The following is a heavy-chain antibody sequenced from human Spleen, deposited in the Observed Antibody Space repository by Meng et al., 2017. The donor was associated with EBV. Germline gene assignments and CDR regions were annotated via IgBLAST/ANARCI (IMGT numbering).Heavy chain of an antibody. CDR2: LIPMLGAP. J-gene: IGHJ4*02. V-gene: IGHV1-69*06. D-gene: IGHD3-10*01. Sequence: QVRLVQSGDEVKRPGSSVKVSCKTSGGPFTSDAISWVRQAPGQGLEWIGGLIPMLGAPNYAQKFQDRVTIIADKSTSTHYMELSSLRSDDTAVYYCASESGRGYTPDYWGRGTLVTVSS. CDR1: GGPFTSDA. CDR3: ASESGRGYTPDY.